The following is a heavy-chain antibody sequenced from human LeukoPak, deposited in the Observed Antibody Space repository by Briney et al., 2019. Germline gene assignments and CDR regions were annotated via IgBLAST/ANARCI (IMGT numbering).Heavy chain of an antibody. J-gene: IGHJ4*02. Sequence: ASVKVSCKASGFTFTSSAVQWVRQARGQRLEWIGWIVVGSGNTNYAQKFQERVTITRDMSTSTAYMELSSLRSEDTVVYYCAADVDYDSSGYPTDFDYWGQGTLVTVSS. V-gene: IGHV1-58*01. D-gene: IGHD3-22*01. CDR2: IVVGSGNT. CDR1: GFTFTSSA. CDR3: AADVDYDSSGYPTDFDY.